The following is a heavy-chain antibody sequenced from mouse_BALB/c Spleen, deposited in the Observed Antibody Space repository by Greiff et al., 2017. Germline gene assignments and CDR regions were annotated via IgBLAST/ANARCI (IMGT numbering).Heavy chain of an antibody. V-gene: IGHV1-5*01. J-gene: IGHJ1*01. CDR3: TTGYYGYGYFDV. Sequence: DVQLQESGTVLARPGASVKMSCKASGYTFTSYWMHWVKQRPGQGLEWIGAIYPGNSDTSYNQKFKGKAKLTAVTSTSTAYMELSSLTNEDSAVYYCTTGYYGYGYFDVWGAGTTVTVS. D-gene: IGHD1-1*01. CDR1: GYTFTSYW. CDR2: IYPGNSDT.